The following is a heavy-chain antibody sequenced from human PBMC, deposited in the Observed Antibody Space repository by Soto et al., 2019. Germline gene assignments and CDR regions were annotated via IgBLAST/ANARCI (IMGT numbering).Heavy chain of an antibody. CDR2: IGSSSSTI. Sequence: EVQLVESGGGLVQPGGSLRLSCAASGFTFSSYSMNWVRQAPGKGLEWVSYIGSSSSTIYYADSVKGRFTISRDNAKNSLYLQMNSLRDEDTAVYYGARKNTYYYDSSGRMDVWGQGTTVTVSS. CDR3: ARKNTYYYDSSGRMDV. CDR1: GFTFSSYS. D-gene: IGHD3-22*01. J-gene: IGHJ6*02. V-gene: IGHV3-48*02.